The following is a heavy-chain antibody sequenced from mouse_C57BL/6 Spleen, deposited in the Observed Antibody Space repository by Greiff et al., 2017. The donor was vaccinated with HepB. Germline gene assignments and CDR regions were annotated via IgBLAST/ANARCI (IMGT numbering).Heavy chain of an antibody. Sequence: EVMLVESGGGLVQPGGSLSLSCAASGFTFTDYYMSWVRQPPGKALEWLGFIRNKANGYTTEYSASVKGRFTIPRDNSQSILYLQMNALRAADSATYYCARYGVRWYFDVWGTGTTVTVSS. J-gene: IGHJ1*03. CDR2: IRNKANGYTT. CDR1: GFTFTDYY. V-gene: IGHV7-3*01. CDR3: ARYGVRWYFDV.